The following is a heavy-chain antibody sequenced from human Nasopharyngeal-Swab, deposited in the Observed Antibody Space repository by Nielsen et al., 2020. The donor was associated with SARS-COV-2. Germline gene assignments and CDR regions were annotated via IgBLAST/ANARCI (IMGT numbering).Heavy chain of an antibody. J-gene: IGHJ4*02. CDR1: GFTFSSYW. V-gene: IGHV3-7*04. D-gene: IGHD3-3*01. CDR3: ARVETLWSGPPGYFDY. CDR2: IKQDGSEK. Sequence: GGSLRLSCAASGFTFSSYWMSWVRQAPGKGLEWVANIKQDGSEKYYVDSVKGRFTISRDNAKNSLYLQMNSLRAEDTAVYYCARVETLWSGPPGYFDYWGQGTLVTVSS.